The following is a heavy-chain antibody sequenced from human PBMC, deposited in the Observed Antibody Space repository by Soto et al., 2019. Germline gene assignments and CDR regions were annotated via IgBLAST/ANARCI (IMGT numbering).Heavy chain of an antibody. Sequence: ASVKVSGKASGYTFTGYYMHWVRQAPGQGLEWMGWINPNSGGTNYAQKFQGRVTMTRDTSISTAYMELSRLRSDDTALYYCAKDPNIVVVPAATGGMDLWGQGTTVTVSS. CDR2: INPNSGGT. D-gene: IGHD2-2*01. CDR3: AKDPNIVVVPAATGGMDL. J-gene: IGHJ6*02. V-gene: IGHV1-2*02. CDR1: GYTFTGYY.